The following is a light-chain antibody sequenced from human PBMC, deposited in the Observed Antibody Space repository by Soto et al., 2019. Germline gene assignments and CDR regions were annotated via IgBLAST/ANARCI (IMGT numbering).Light chain of an antibody. J-gene: IGKJ4*01. Sequence: EIVLTQSPGTLSLSPGERATLSCRASQSVSSSYLAWHQQKPGQAPRLLIYGASSRATGIPDRFSGRGSGTDFTLTISRLEPEDFAVYYCQQYGTSLLTFGGGTKVDIK. CDR1: QSVSSSY. CDR3: QQYGTSLLT. CDR2: GAS. V-gene: IGKV3-20*01.